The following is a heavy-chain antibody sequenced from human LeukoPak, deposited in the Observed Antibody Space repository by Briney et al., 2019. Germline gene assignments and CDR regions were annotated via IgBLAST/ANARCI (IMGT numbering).Heavy chain of an antibody. CDR1: GYTFTGYY. V-gene: IGHV1-8*03. Sequence: ASVKVSCKASGYTFTGYYMHWVRQATGQGLEWMGWMNPNSGNTGYAQKFQGRVTITRNTSISTAYMELSSLRSEDTAVYYCARVTHANLDAFDIWGQGTMVTVSS. D-gene: IGHD4/OR15-4a*01. CDR3: ARVTHANLDAFDI. J-gene: IGHJ3*02. CDR2: MNPNSGNT.